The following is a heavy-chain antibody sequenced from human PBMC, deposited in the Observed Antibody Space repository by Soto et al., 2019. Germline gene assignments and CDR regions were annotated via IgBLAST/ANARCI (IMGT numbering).Heavy chain of an antibody. D-gene: IGHD3-10*01. Sequence: QVQLVQSGAEEKKPGASVKVSGKASGYTFSDYAINWLRQAPGQRPEGMGWINAGNGNTNYSQKFQGRATITRDTSAGTAYMELSSLRSEDTAVYYCARGTPVWFDPWGQGTLVTVSS. CDR2: INAGNGNT. CDR3: ARGTPVWFDP. V-gene: IGHV1-3*05. J-gene: IGHJ5*02. CDR1: GYTFSDYA.